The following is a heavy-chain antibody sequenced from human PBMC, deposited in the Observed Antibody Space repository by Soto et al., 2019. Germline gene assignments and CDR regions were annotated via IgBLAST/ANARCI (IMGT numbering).Heavy chain of an antibody. CDR2: VYLSGST. J-gene: IGHJ4*02. D-gene: IGHD2-2*01. CDR1: GGSISTNNW. CDR3: ARAKLCNTLSCPHSFDT. V-gene: IGHV4-4*02. Sequence: QVQLQESGPGLVNASGTLSLTCGVSGGSISTNNWWSWVRQPPGQGLEWIAEVYLSGSTNYNPSLKSRLTISVDKSKNQFSLRLTSVTAADSAVYYCARAKLCNTLSCPHSFDTWGQGTLVTVSS.